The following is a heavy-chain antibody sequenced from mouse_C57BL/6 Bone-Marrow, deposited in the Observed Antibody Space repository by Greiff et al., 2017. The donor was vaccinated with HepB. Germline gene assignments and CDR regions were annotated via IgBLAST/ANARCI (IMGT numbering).Heavy chain of an antibody. D-gene: IGHD2-12*01. Sequence: QVQLQQSGAELARPGASVKMSCKASGYTFTSYTMHWVKQRPGQGLEWIGYINPSSGYTKYNQKFKDKATLTADKSSSTAYMQLRSLTSEDSAVYYCALRRGDAMDYWGQGTSVTVSS. CDR3: ALRRGDAMDY. CDR1: GYTFTSYT. CDR2: INPSSGYT. J-gene: IGHJ4*01. V-gene: IGHV1-4*01.